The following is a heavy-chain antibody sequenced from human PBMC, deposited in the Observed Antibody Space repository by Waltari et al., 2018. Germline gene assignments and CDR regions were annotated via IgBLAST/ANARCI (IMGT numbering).Heavy chain of an antibody. CDR2: KSGGSGIT. V-gene: IGHV3-23*01. D-gene: IGHD3-10*01. CDR3: AKGLGDRYFDL. Sequence: EMQLLESGGGLARPRWSLRLSCAASGFSVSSYARSWVRQAPGKGLEWVSSKSGGSGITSYAASVKGRFTIARDNSKNTLYLQMNSLRDEDAALYYCAKGLGDRYFDLWGRGTLVTVSS. J-gene: IGHJ2*01. CDR1: GFSVSSYA.